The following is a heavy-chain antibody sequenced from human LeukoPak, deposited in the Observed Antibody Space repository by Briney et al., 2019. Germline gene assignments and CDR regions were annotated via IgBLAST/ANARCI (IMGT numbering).Heavy chain of an antibody. D-gene: IGHD1-26*01. V-gene: IGHV4-4*02. CDR1: GGSISNSNW. Sequence: PSETLSLTCAVSGGSISNSNWWSWVRQPPGKGLEWIGEIYHSGSTNYNPSLKSRVTISVDKSKNQFSLKLSSVTAADTAVYYCAINPFSGSFNYFDYWGQGTLVTVSS. CDR3: AINPFSGSFNYFDY. CDR2: IYHSGST. J-gene: IGHJ4*02.